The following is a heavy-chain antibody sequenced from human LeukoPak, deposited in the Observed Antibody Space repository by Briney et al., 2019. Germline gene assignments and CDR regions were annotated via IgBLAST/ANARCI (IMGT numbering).Heavy chain of an antibody. Sequence: SQTLSLTCAVSGDSVSTNSATWNWIWQSPSRGLEWLGRTYYMSKWYNDYAVSVKSRITISPDTSKNQFSLQLNSVTPEDTAVYYCTRLNRGTFDIWGQGTMVTVSS. D-gene: IGHD2/OR15-2a*01. V-gene: IGHV6-1*01. CDR1: GDSVSTNSAT. J-gene: IGHJ3*02. CDR2: TYYMSKWYN. CDR3: TRLNRGTFDI.